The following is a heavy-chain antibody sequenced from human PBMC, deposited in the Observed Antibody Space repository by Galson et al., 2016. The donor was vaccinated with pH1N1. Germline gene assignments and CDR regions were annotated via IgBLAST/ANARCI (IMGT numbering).Heavy chain of an antibody. Sequence: PALVKPTQTLTLTCTFSGFSLSTSGMCVSWIRQPPGKALEWLALIDWDDDKYYTTSLKTRLTISKDTSKNQVVLTMTNMDPVDTATYYCARMQHGDYVGYFDYWGQGTLVTVSS. J-gene: IGHJ4*02. CDR2: IDWDDDK. D-gene: IGHD4-17*01. CDR1: GFSLSTSGMC. V-gene: IGHV2-70*01. CDR3: ARMQHGDYVGYFDY.